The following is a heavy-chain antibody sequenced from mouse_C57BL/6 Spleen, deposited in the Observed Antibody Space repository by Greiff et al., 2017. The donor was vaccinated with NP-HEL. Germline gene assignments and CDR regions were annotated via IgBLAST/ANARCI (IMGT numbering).Heavy chain of an antibody. CDR1: GYTFTSYW. V-gene: IGHV1-69*01. CDR3: ARSTYYSNYRYAMDY. J-gene: IGHJ4*01. Sequence: QVQLKQPGAELVMPGASVKLSCKASGYTFTSYWMHWVKQRPGQGLEWIGEIDPSDSYTNYNQKFKGKSTLTVDKSSSTAYMQLSSLTSEDSAVYYCARSTYYSNYRYAMDYWGQGTSVTVSS. CDR2: IDPSDSYT. D-gene: IGHD2-5*01.